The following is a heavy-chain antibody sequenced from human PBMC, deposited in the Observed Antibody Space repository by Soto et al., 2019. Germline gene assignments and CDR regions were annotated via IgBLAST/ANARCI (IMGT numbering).Heavy chain of an antibody. CDR2: IWYDGSNK. V-gene: IGHV3-33*01. D-gene: IGHD3-3*01. Sequence: QVQLVESGGGVVQPGRSLRLSCAASGFTFSSYGMHWVRQAPGKGLEWVAVIWYDGSNKYYADSVKGRFTISRDNSKNTLYLKMNSLRAEDTAVYYCARESYDFWSGGDDAFDIWGQGTMVTVSS. CDR1: GFTFSSYG. CDR3: ARESYDFWSGGDDAFDI. J-gene: IGHJ3*02.